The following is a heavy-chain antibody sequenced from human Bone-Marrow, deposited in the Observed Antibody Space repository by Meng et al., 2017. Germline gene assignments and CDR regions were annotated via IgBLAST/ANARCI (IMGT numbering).Heavy chain of an antibody. CDR2: IYHTGRT. CDR3: ARHEFGLPTAAFDH. D-gene: IGHD2-2*01. J-gene: IGHJ4*02. V-gene: IGHV4-4*02. CDR1: GDSIISNYW. Sequence: QVQLQESGPGLGNPSGTLSLTCAASGDSIISNYWWNWVRQTPGKGLEWIGEIYHTGRTDYNPFLKSRVTISVDTSKNQFSLTLTSVTAADTAVYYCARHEFGLPTAAFDHWGQGTLVTVSS.